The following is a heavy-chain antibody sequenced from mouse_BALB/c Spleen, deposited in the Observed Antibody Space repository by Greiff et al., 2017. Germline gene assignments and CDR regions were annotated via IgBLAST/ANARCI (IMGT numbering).Heavy chain of an antibody. CDR2: ISYDGSN. Sequence: ESGPGLVKPSQSLSLTCSVTGYSITSGYYWNWIRQFPGNKLEWMGYISYDGSNNYNPSLKNRISITRDTSKNQFFLKLNSVTTEDTATYYCARVYYYGRELDYWGQGTTLTVSS. CDR1: GYSITSGYY. J-gene: IGHJ2*01. CDR3: ARVYYYGRELDY. V-gene: IGHV3-6*02. D-gene: IGHD1-1*01.